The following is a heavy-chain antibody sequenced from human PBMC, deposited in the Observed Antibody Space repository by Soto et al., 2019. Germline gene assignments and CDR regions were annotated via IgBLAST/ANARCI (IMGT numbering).Heavy chain of an antibody. CDR2: IYYSGST. V-gene: IGHV4-59*08. CDR3: ARQGFGPLHGLVDV. Sequence: YIYYSGSTNYNPSLRSRVSISLDTSKNQFSLKLSSVTAADTALYYCARQGFGPLHGLVDVWGQGTTVTVSS. D-gene: IGHD3-10*01. J-gene: IGHJ6*02.